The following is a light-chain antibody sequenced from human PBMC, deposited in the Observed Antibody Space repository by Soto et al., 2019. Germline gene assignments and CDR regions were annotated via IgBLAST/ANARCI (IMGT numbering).Light chain of an antibody. CDR1: QSVSSY. CDR3: QQRRDLLS. V-gene: IGKV3-11*01. Sequence: EIVLKQSPATLSLSPGNRATLSCRASQSVSSYLAWYQQKPGQPPRLLIYDASKRATGIPARFSGSGSGTDFTLSISRLEPEGFAVYFCQQRRDLLSFGVGTKVEIK. J-gene: IGKJ4*01. CDR2: DAS.